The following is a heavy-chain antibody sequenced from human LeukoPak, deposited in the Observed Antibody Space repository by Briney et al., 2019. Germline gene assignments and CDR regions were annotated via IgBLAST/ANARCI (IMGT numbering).Heavy chain of an antibody. D-gene: IGHD3-22*01. J-gene: IGHJ3*02. V-gene: IGHV3-21*01. CDR2: ISSSGSYM. CDR3: ARSPITMIVVVPRAFDI. Sequence: GGCLRLSCAASGFTFSSYSMNWVRQAPGKGLEWISSISSSGSYMYYADSVKGRFTISRDNAKNSLYLQMNSLRAEDTAVYYCARSPITMIVVVPRAFDIWGQGTMVTVSS. CDR1: GFTFSSYS.